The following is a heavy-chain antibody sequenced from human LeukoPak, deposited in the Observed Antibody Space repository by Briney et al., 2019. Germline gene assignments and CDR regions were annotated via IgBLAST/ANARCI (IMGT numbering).Heavy chain of an antibody. D-gene: IGHD2-2*01. CDR1: GYTFTGYY. V-gene: IGHV1-2*02. Sequence: ASVKVSCKASGYTFTGYYMHWVRQAPGQGLEWMGWINPNSGGTNYAQKFQGRVTMTRDTSISTAYMELSRLRSDDTAVYYCARGRGYQLLWRWFDPWGQGTLVTVSS. CDR3: ARGRGYQLLWRWFDP. J-gene: IGHJ5*02. CDR2: INPNSGGT.